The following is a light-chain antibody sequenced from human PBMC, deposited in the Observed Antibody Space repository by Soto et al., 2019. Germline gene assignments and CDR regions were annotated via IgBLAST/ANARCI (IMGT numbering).Light chain of an antibody. Sequence: DIRMTQSPSSVSGSVGDRVSMTCRASQDIASWLAWYQQRPGKAPVLLIFGASILQSGVSSRFSGSGAGTEFNLTINSLQPEDFGVCYCQQAHNLPVTFGGGTKVDIK. CDR2: GAS. CDR3: QQAHNLPVT. CDR1: QDIASW. J-gene: IGKJ4*01. V-gene: IGKV1-12*01.